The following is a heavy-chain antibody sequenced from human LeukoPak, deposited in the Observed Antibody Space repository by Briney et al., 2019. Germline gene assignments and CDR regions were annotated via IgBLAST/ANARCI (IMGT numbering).Heavy chain of an antibody. CDR2: IYYSGTT. J-gene: IGHJ5*02. Sequence: SETLSLTCTVSGGSLSSYYWTWFRQPPGKGLEWIGYIYYSGTTNYNPSLKSRVTMSVDTSKNQFSLKLSSVTAADTAVYYCARNAYKFDLWGQGTLVTVSP. CDR3: ARNAYKFDL. CDR1: GGSLSSYY. D-gene: IGHD1-1*01. V-gene: IGHV4-59*01.